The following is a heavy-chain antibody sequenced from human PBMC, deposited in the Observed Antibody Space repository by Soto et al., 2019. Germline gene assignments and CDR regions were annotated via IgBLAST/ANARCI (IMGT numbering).Heavy chain of an antibody. D-gene: IGHD5-12*01. CDR3: ARLGTNSGYDYWVLDY. CDR1: GGSISSYY. CDR2: IYYSGST. V-gene: IGHV4-59*08. Sequence: PSETLSLTCTVSGGSISSYYWSWIRQPPGKGLEWIGYIYYSGSTNYNPSLKSRVTISVDTSKNQFSLKLRSVTAADTAVYCCARLGTNSGYDYWVLDYWGQGTLVTVSS. J-gene: IGHJ4*02.